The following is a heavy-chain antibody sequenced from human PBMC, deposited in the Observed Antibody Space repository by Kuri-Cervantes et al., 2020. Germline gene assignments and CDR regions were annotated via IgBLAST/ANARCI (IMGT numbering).Heavy chain of an antibody. Sequence: GESLKISCAASGFTFSRFWMSWVRQAPGKGLEWVSNINQDGSEKYYVDSVKGRFTISRDNAKNSLYLQMNSLRAEDTAVYYCARVLGAYSSGYYWYFDLWGRGTLVTVSS. CDR1: GFTFSRFW. CDR2: INQDGSEK. V-gene: IGHV3-7*01. D-gene: IGHD6-19*01. CDR3: ARVLGAYSSGYYWYFDL. J-gene: IGHJ2*01.